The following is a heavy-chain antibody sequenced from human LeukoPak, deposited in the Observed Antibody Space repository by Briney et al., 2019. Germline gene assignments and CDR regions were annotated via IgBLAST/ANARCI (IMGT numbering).Heavy chain of an antibody. V-gene: IGHV3-21*01. Sequence: PGGSLRLSCAASGFTFSNYWMTWVRQAPGKGLEWVSSISSSSGYIYYADSVKGRFTISRDNAKNSLYLQMNSLRAEDTAVYYCARGSLWFGELSWFDPWGQGTLVTVSS. J-gene: IGHJ5*02. CDR3: ARGSLWFGELSWFDP. CDR1: GFTFSNYW. CDR2: ISSSSGYI. D-gene: IGHD3-10*01.